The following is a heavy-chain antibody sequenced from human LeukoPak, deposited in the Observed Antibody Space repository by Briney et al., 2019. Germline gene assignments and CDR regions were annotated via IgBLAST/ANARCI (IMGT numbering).Heavy chain of an antibody. CDR3: ARSPYYYGSGSYPYYFDY. CDR1: GFTFSSYD. Sequence: GRSLRLSCAASGFTFSSYDMHWVRHATGRGLEWVSAIGTAGDTYYPGSVKGRFTISRENAKNSLYLQMNSLRAGDTAVYYCARSPYYYGSGSYPYYFDYWGQGTLVTVSS. V-gene: IGHV3-13*01. CDR2: IGTAGDT. D-gene: IGHD3-10*01. J-gene: IGHJ4*02.